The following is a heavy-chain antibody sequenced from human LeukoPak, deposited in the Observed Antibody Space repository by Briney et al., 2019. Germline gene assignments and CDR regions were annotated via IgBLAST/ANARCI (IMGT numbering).Heavy chain of an antibody. CDR3: ARPDSSSWHAFDI. D-gene: IGHD6-13*01. V-gene: IGHV4-39*01. Sequence: PSETLSLTCTVSGGSINSSSYKWGWIRQPPGKGLEWVGSIFFSGGTYYNPSLQSRVTISIDTSKNRFSLNLSSVTAADTALYYCARPDSSSWHAFDIWGQGTMVTVSS. CDR1: GGSINSSSYK. J-gene: IGHJ3*02. CDR2: IFFSGGT.